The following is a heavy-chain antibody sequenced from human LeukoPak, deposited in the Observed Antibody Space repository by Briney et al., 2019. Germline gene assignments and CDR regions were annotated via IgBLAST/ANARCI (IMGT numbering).Heavy chain of an antibody. J-gene: IGHJ3*02. V-gene: IGHV4-39*07. CDR2: IYYSGST. D-gene: IGHD3-22*01. CDR1: GGSISSSSYY. Sequence: PSETLSLTCTVSGGSISSSSYYWGWIRQPPGKGLKWIGSIYYSGSTYYNPSLKSRVTISVDTSKNQFSLKLSSVTAADTAVYYCARGPLTTYYYDSSGSPGPADFDIWGQGTMVTVSS. CDR3: ARGPLTTYYYDSSGSPGPADFDI.